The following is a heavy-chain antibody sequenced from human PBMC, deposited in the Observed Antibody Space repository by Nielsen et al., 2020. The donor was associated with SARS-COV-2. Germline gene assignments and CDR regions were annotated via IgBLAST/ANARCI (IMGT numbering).Heavy chain of an antibody. CDR1: GYSFTSYW. CDR3: ARLYYGSGSYGLLAYYYGMDV. CDR2: IYPGDSDT. J-gene: IGHJ6*02. Sequence: GESLKISCQGSGYSFTSYWIGWVRQMPGKGLEWMGIIYPGDSDTRYSPSFQGQVTISADKSISTAYLQWISLKASDTAMYYCARLYYGSGSYGLLAYYYGMDVWGQGTTVTVSS. D-gene: IGHD3-10*01. V-gene: IGHV5-51*01.